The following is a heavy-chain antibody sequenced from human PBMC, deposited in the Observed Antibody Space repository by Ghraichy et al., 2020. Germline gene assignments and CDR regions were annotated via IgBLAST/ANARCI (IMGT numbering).Heavy chain of an antibody. CDR1: GFTFSSYG. Sequence: GGSLRLSCAASGFTFSSYGMHWVRQAPGKGLEWVAVISYDGSNKYYADSVKGRFTISRDNSKNTLYLQMNSLRAEDTAVYYCAKDDASDRLGYWGQGTLVTVSS. D-gene: IGHD1-26*01. J-gene: IGHJ4*02. CDR3: AKDDASDRLGY. CDR2: ISYDGSNK. V-gene: IGHV3-30*18.